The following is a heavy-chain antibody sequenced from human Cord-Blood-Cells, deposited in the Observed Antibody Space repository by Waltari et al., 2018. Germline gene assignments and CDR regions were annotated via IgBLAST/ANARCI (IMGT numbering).Heavy chain of an antibody. CDR3: ARDPGIAAAGYYFDY. J-gene: IGHJ4*02. Sequence: QVQLVQSGAEVKKPGASVKVSCKASGYPFTSYYMHWVRQAPGQGLEWMGIINPSGCSTSYAQKFQSRVTMTRDTSTSTVYMELSSLRSEDTAVYYCARDPGIAAAGYYFDYWGQGTLVTVSS. CDR1: GYPFTSYY. CDR2: INPSGCST. D-gene: IGHD6-13*01. V-gene: IGHV1-46*03.